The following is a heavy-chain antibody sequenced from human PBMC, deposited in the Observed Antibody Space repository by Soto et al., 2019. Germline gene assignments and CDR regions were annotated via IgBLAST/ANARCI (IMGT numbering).Heavy chain of an antibody. J-gene: IGHJ5*02. D-gene: IGHD1-1*01. CDR3: VRDGTKTLRDWFDP. V-gene: IGHV4-4*07. CDR1: GASISGFY. Sequence: SETLSLTCTVSGASISGFYWSWIRKSAGKGLEWIGRIYATGTTDYNPSLKSRVMMSVDTSKKQFSLKLRSVTAADTAVCYCVRDGTKTLRDWFDPWGQGISVTISS. CDR2: IYATGTT.